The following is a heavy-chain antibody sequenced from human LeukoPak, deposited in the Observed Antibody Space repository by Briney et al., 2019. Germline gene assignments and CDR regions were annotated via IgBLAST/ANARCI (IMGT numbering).Heavy chain of an antibody. V-gene: IGHV3-23*01. CDR1: GFTFSSNA. CDR3: ARGFEDCSGGSCYAIDY. J-gene: IGHJ4*02. D-gene: IGHD2-15*01. Sequence: GGSLRLSCAASGFTFSSNAMSWVRQAPGKGLEWVSAISGSGGSTYYADSVKGRFTISRDNSKNTLYLQMNSLRVEDTAVYYCARGFEDCSGGSCYAIDYWGQGTLVTVSS. CDR2: ISGSGGST.